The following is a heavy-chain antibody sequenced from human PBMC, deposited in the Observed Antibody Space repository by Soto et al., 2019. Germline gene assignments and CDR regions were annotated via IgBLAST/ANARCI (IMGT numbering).Heavy chain of an antibody. CDR1: GFSFSGYW. J-gene: IGHJ3*02. D-gene: IGHD3-22*01. CDR3: ARNPYDSTGDGVDAFDI. V-gene: IGHV3-7*03. Sequence: GGSLRLSCAAWGFSFSGYWMSWVRQAPGKWLEWVDNIKQDGSEEYYVDSVKGRFTISRDNAKNSLYLQMNSLTAEDTALYYCARNPYDSTGDGVDAFDIWRQGTMVTVSS. CDR2: IKQDGSEE.